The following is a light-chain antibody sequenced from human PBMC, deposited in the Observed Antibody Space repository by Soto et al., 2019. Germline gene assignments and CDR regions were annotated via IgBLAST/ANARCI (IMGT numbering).Light chain of an antibody. CDR3: QQRSNWSPIT. CDR2: DAS. V-gene: IGKV3-11*01. J-gene: IGKJ5*01. CDR1: QSVSSY. Sequence: EIVLTRAPATLSLSPGERATLACRASQSVSSYLAWYQQKPGQAPRLLIYDASNRATGIPARSSGSGSGTDFTLTISSLEPEDFAVYYYQQRSNWSPITFGQGTRLEIK.